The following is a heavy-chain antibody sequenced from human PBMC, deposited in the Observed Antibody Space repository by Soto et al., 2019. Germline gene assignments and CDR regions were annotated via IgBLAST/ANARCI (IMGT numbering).Heavy chain of an antibody. CDR2: ISYGGTTI. D-gene: IGHD2-21*01. J-gene: IGHJ4*02. V-gene: IGHV3-48*03. CDR1: GFTFSNYE. Sequence: EVQLVESGGGLVQPGGSLRLSCAASGFTFSNYEMNWVRQAPGKGLEWVSYISYGGTTIYYADSVKGRFTSSRDNAKNSLYLQMNSLRAEDTALYYCAREVITTYVDYWGQGTPVTVSS. CDR3: AREVITTYVDY.